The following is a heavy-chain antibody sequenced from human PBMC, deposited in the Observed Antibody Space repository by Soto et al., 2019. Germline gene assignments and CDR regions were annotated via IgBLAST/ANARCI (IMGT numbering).Heavy chain of an antibody. J-gene: IGHJ4*02. Sequence: GGSLRLSCAASGFTFSSYAMHWVRQAPGKGLEWVAVISYDGSNKYYADSVKGRFTISRDNSKNTLYLQMNSLGAEDTAVYYCARDIYDSSGYYLGSFDYWGQGTLVTVSS. CDR2: ISYDGSNK. D-gene: IGHD3-22*01. V-gene: IGHV3-30-3*01. CDR3: ARDIYDSSGYYLGSFDY. CDR1: GFTFSSYA.